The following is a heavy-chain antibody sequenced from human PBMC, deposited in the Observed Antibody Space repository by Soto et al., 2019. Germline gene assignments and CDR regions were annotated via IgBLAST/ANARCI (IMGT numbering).Heavy chain of an antibody. CDR3: AQDQGGGGYLGY. CDR1: GGSTSSGGYS. V-gene: IGHV4-30-2*01. Sequence: QLQLQESGSGLVKPSQTLSLTCAVSGGSTSSGGYSWSWIRQPPGKGLEWIGYIYHGGSTHYNPSPPSRVTLSLGKAQTQIPPELTPVAPADTAVYFCAQDQGGGGYLGYWGQGTLVTVSS. J-gene: IGHJ4*02. CDR2: IYHGGST. D-gene: IGHD3-16*01.